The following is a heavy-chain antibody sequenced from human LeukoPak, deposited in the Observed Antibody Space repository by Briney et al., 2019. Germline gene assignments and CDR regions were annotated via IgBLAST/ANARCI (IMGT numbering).Heavy chain of an antibody. CDR2: IYNSGST. CDR1: GFTVSNSY. D-gene: IGHD6-13*01. J-gene: IGHJ4*02. Sequence: GSLRLSCAASGFTVSNSYMSWIRQPPGKGLEWIGCIYNSGSTNYNPSLESRVSISVDTSKNQFSLKLSSVTAADTAVYYCARSWYNHGYFDYWGQGARVTVSS. CDR3: ARSWYNHGYFDY. V-gene: IGHV4-59*02.